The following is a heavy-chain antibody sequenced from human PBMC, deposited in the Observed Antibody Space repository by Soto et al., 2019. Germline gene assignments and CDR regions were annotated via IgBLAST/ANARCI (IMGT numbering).Heavy chain of an antibody. CDR3: ASSLGGYSYGYERTFDY. D-gene: IGHD5-18*01. V-gene: IGHV1-69*13. J-gene: IGHJ4*02. CDR1: GGTFSSYA. CDR2: IIPIFGTA. Sequence: SVKVSCKASGGTFSSYAISWVRQAPGQGLEWMGGIIPIFGTANYAQKFQGRVTITADESTSTAYMELSSLRSEDTAVYYCASSLGGYSYGYERTFDYWGQGTLVTVSS.